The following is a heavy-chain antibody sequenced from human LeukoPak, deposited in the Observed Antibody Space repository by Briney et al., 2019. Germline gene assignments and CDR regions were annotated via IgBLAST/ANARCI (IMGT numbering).Heavy chain of an antibody. CDR3: AKGGEWLVASAYYYYYLDV. D-gene: IGHD6-19*01. CDR1: GFTFSTYA. Sequence: PGGSLRLSCAASGFTFSTYAMNWVRQAPGKGLEWVSAISGSGAKTYYADFVKGRFTISRDNSKNTLYLQMNSLRAEDTAVYYCAKGGEWLVASAYYYYYLDVWGKGTTVTISS. V-gene: IGHV3-23*01. J-gene: IGHJ6*03. CDR2: ISGSGAKT.